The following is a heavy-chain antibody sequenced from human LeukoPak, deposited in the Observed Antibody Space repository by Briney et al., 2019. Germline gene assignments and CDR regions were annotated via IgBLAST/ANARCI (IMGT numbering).Heavy chain of an antibody. CDR3: ASRGDKDCSGGSCYSDFDY. V-gene: IGHV1-69*01. J-gene: IGHJ4*02. CDR1: GGTFSSYA. D-gene: IGHD2-15*01. Sequence: ASVKVSCKASGGTFSSYAISWVRQAPGQGLEWMGGIIPIFGTANYAQKFQGRVTITADESTSTAYMELSSLRSEDTAVYYCASRGDKDCSGGSCYSDFDYWGQGTLVTVSS. CDR2: IIPIFGTA.